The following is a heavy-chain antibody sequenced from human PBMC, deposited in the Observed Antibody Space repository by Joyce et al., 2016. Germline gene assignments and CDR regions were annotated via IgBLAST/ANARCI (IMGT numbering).Heavy chain of an antibody. CDR1: GFSVSSNY. Sequence: EVQLVESGGGLVQPGGSLRLSCAVSGFSVSSNYRNWVRQAPGKGLEWVSGIYSGGSTYYEDSVKGRFTISRDNSKNTLYLQMNSLRAEDTAVYYCARGAGIVVVTHFDYWGQGTLVTVSS. J-gene: IGHJ4*02. CDR2: IYSGGST. D-gene: IGHD3-22*01. V-gene: IGHV3-66*01. CDR3: ARGAGIVVVTHFDY.